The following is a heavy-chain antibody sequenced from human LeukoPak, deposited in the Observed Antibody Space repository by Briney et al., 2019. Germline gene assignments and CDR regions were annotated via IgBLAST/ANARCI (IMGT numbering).Heavy chain of an antibody. Sequence: GGSLRLSCAASGFTFSSYWMTWVRQAPGKGLEWVANIKQDGSEKYYVDSVKGRFTISRDNAKNSLYLQMNSLRAEDTDVYYCARAIAASQYYFDYWGQGTLVTVSS. D-gene: IGHD6-13*01. CDR1: GFTFSSYW. V-gene: IGHV3-7*01. J-gene: IGHJ4*02. CDR3: ARAIAASQYYFDY. CDR2: IKQDGSEK.